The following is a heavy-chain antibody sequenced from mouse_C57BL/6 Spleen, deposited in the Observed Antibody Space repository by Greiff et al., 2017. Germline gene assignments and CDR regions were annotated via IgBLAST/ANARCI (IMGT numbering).Heavy chain of an antibody. D-gene: IGHD2-5*01. Sequence: DVQLQESGPGLVKPSQSLSLTCSVTGYSITSGYYWNWIRQFPGNKLEWMGYISYDGSNNYNPSLKNRISITRDTSKNQFFLKLNSVTTEDTATYYCARDQSNPFAYWGQGTLVTVSA. CDR1: GYSITSGYY. V-gene: IGHV3-6*01. CDR2: ISYDGSN. CDR3: ARDQSNPFAY. J-gene: IGHJ3*01.